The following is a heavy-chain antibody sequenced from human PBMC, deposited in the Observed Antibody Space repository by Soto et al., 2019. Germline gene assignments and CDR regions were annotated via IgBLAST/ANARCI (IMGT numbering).Heavy chain of an antibody. CDR3: ARDYFDSSDYTTNWFDP. J-gene: IGHJ5*02. D-gene: IGHD3-22*01. Sequence: SETLSLTCSVSGDSISNSRFYWAWIRQPPGEGLEWIGSIYHTGNAYYNPSLKSRVTIFVDTSKNQFSLKLTSVTAADTSLYYCARDYFDSSDYTTNWFDPWGQGTLVTVS. CDR1: GDSISNSRFY. CDR2: IYHTGNA. V-gene: IGHV4-39*01.